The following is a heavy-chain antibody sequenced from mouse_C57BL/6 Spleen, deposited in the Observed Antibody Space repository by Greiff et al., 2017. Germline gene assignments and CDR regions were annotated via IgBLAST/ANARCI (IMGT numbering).Heavy chain of an antibody. CDR2: IDPEGGET. D-gene: IGHD1-1*01. J-gene: IGHJ4*01. V-gene: IGHV14-2*01. Sequence: EVKLQQSGAELVKPGASVKLSCTASGFNIKDYYMHWVKQRTEQGLEWIGRIDPEGGETKYAPKFQGKATITADTSSNTAYLQLSSLTSEDTAVYYCARWGTTVVARDYYAMDYWGQGTSVTVSS. CDR1: GFNIKDYY. CDR3: ARWGTTVVARDYYAMDY.